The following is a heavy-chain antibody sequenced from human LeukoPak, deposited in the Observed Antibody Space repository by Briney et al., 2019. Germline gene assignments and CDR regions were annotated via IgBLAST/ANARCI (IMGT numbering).Heavy chain of an antibody. Sequence: GGSLRLSCAASGFTFSSFGMNWVRQAPGKGLEWVSYISSSSSTIYYADSVKGRFTISRDNAKNSLYLQMNSLRAEDTAIYYCARENMYDSSDYYGWSGYYDHWGQGTLVTVSS. V-gene: IGHV3-48*04. J-gene: IGHJ4*02. CDR3: ARENMYDSSDYYGWSGYYDH. CDR2: ISSSSSTI. D-gene: IGHD3-22*01. CDR1: GFTFSSFG.